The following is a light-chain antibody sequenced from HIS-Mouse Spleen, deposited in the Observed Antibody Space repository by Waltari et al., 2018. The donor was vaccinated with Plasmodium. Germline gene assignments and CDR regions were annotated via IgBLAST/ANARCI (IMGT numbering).Light chain of an antibody. V-gene: IGLV3-10*01. Sequence: SYELTQPPSVSVSPGQTARITCSGAALPKKYAYWDQQKSGQAPGLVIYEDSHRPSGIPERSSGSSSGTMATLTISGAQVEDEADYYCYSTDSSGNHRVFGGGTKLTVL. CDR3: YSTDSSGNHRV. CDR2: EDS. J-gene: IGLJ3*02. CDR1: ALPKKY.